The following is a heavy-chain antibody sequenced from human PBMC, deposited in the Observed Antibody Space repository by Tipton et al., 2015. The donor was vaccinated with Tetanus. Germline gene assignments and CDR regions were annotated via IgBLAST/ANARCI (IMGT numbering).Heavy chain of an antibody. CDR2: FSSSSSNI. V-gene: IGHV3-21*01. J-gene: IGHJ6*02. Sequence: SLRLSCAASGFTFSSYSINWVRQAPGKGLEWVSSFSSSSSNIYYADSVRGRFTISRDNAKNSLYLQMNSLRAEDTAVYYCARPRPSGNYYCGMDVWGQGTAVTVSS. CDR1: GFTFSSYS. D-gene: IGHD1-26*01. CDR3: ARPRPSGNYYCGMDV.